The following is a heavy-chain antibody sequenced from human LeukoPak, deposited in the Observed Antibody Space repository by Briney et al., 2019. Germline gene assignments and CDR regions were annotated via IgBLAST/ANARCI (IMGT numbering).Heavy chain of an antibody. CDR3: ARSPMYSSGWYFDY. J-gene: IGHJ4*02. CDR1: GGSFSGYY. Sequence: SETLSLTCAVYGGSFSGYYWSWIRQPRGKGLEWIGEINHSGSTNYNPSLKSRVTISVDTSKNQFSLKLSSVTAADTAVYYCARSPMYSSGWYFDYWGQGTLVTVSS. CDR2: INHSGST. D-gene: IGHD6-19*01. V-gene: IGHV4-34*01.